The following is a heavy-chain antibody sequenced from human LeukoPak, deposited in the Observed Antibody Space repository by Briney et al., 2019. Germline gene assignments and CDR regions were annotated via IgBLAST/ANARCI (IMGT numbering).Heavy chain of an antibody. CDR3: AKSRRYSGSPEGAFDI. CDR2: ISPGADIT. D-gene: IGHD1-26*01. Sequence: GGTLRLSCAASGFTFSIHGMNWVRQAPGKGLEWVSGISPGADITYYAESVKGRFTISRDNSKNTLYLQMNSLRAEDTAVYYCAKSRRYSGSPEGAFDIWGQGTMVTVSS. V-gene: IGHV3-23*01. J-gene: IGHJ3*02. CDR1: GFTFSIHG.